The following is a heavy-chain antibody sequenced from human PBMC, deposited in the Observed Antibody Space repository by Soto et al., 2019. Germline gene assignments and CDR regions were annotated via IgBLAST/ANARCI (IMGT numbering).Heavy chain of an antibody. CDR1: EFTFSSYA. J-gene: IGHJ4*02. Sequence: QVQLVESGGGVVQPGRSLRLSCAASEFTFSSYAMHWVRQAPGKGLEWVAVISYDGSNKYYADSVKGRFTISRDNSKNTLYLQMNSLRAEDTAVYYCARVGPGMVATGRLPHWGQGTLVTVSS. CDR2: ISYDGSNK. D-gene: IGHD5-12*01. CDR3: ARVGPGMVATGRLPH. V-gene: IGHV3-30-3*01.